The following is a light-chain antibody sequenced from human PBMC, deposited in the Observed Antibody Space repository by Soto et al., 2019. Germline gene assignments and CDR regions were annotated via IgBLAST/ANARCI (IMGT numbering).Light chain of an antibody. CDR3: SSYTSSSTLYV. CDR2: EVN. CDR1: SSDVGGYTY. Sequence: QSVVPEPASVSGYPRQSITISCTGASSDVGGYTYVSWYQQHPGKAPKLIIYEVNNRPSGVSHRFSGSKSGNTASLTISGLQAEDEADYYCSSYTSSSTLYVFGTGTKVTVL. V-gene: IGLV2-14*01. J-gene: IGLJ1*01.